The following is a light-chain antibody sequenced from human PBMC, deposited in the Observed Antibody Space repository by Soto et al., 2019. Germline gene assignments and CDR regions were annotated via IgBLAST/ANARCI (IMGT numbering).Light chain of an antibody. V-gene: IGKV1-12*01. Sequence: DIQMTQSPSSVSASVGDRVTITCRASQDLDTWLAWYQQKPGKAPELLISAASILESGVPSRFSGSGSGTEFTLTISSLQPEDFATYYCQQANTFSFTFGPGTKVDFK. J-gene: IGKJ3*01. CDR1: QDLDTW. CDR3: QQANTFSFT. CDR2: AAS.